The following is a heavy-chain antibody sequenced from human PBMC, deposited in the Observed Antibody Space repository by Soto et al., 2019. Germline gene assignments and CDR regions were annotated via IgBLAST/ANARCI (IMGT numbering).Heavy chain of an antibody. J-gene: IGHJ4*02. CDR2: IIPIFGTA. CDR1: GGTFSSHA. V-gene: IGHV1-69*01. D-gene: IGHD4-17*01. Sequence: QVQLVQSGAEVKKPGSSVKVSCKASGGTFSSHAISWVRQAPGQGLEWMGGIIPIFGTANYAQKFQGRVTITADESMSTAYMELSSLRSEDTAVYYCARIVVLYYGDYEGYFDYWGQGTLVTVSS. CDR3: ARIVVLYYGDYEGYFDY.